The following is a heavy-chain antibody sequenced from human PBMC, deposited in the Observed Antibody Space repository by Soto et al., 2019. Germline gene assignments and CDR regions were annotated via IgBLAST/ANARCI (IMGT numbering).Heavy chain of an antibody. J-gene: IGHJ5*02. CDR2: IYPGDSDT. CDR1: GYSFTSYW. V-gene: IGHV5-51*01. Sequence: GESLKISCKGSGYSFTSYWIGWVRQMPGKGLEWMGVIYPGDSDTRYNPSFQGQVTISVDKSTSTASLAWNSLESSDTAIYYCARPEIPTRSDDYDYPFDLWGQGTLVTVS. D-gene: IGHD3-16*01. CDR3: ARPEIPTRSDDYDYPFDL.